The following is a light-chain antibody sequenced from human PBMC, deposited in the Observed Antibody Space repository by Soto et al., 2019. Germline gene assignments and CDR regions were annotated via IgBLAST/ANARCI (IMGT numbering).Light chain of an antibody. CDR3: QQYYSYPRT. V-gene: IGKV1-17*01. Sequence: GDRFTITCRASQSIGNHLNWYRQKPGKPPDLLIYAASSLHSGVPSTFSGSGSGTEFSLTISSLQPDDFATYYCQQYYSYPRTFGQGTKVDI. CDR1: QSIGNH. CDR2: AAS. J-gene: IGKJ1*01.